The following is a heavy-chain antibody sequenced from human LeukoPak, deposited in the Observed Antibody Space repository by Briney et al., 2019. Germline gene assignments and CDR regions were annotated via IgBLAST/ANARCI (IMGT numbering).Heavy chain of an antibody. CDR1: GGSISSGGYS. D-gene: IGHD3-22*01. J-gene: IGHJ3*02. CDR3: ATDSSGYLGAFDI. V-gene: IGHV4-30-2*01. CDR2: IYHSGST. Sequence: SETLSLTCAVSGGSISSGGYSWSWIRQPPGKGLEWIEYIYHSGSTYYNPSLKSRVTISVDRSKNQFSLKLSSVTAADTAVYYCATDSSGYLGAFDIWGQGTMVTVSS.